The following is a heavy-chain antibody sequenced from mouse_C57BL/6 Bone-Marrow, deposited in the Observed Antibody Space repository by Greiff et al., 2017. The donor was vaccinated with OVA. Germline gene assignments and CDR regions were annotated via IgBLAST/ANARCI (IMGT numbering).Heavy chain of an antibody. CDR3: ARALTGFAY. J-gene: IGHJ3*01. D-gene: IGHD1-1*01. CDR2: ISNGGGST. V-gene: IGHV5-12*01. Sequence: EVQLVESGGGLVQPGGSLKLSCAASGFTFSDYYMYWVRQTPEKRLEWVAYISNGGGSTYYPDTVKGRFTISRDNAKNTLYLQMSRLKSEDTAMYYCARALTGFAYWGQGTLVTVSA. CDR1: GFTFSDYY.